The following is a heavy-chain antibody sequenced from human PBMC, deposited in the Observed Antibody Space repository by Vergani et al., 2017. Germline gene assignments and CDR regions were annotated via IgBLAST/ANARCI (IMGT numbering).Heavy chain of an antibody. D-gene: IGHD3-10*01. CDR2: IIPIFGTA. J-gene: IGHJ6*02. V-gene: IGHV1-69*18. CDR3: ARGGDYYGFTGPIKINEYYYGMDV. Sequence: QVQLVQSGAEVKKPGSSVKVSCKASGGTFSSYAISWVRQAPGQGLEWMGRIIPIFGTANYAQKFQGRVTITADESTSTAYMELSSLRSEDTAVYYCARGGDYYGFTGPIKINEYYYGMDVWGQGTTVTVSS. CDR1: GGTFSSYA.